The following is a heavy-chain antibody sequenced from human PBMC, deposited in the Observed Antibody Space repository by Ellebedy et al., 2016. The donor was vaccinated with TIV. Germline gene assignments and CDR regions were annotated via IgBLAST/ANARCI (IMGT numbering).Heavy chain of an antibody. CDR3: AKQRRNKAYYFDY. J-gene: IGHJ4*02. V-gene: IGHV3-23*01. Sequence: GESLKISXAASGFTFSSYAMSWVRQAPGKGLEWVSAISGSGGSTYYADSVKGRFTISRDNSKNTLYLQMNSLRAEDTAVYYCAKQRRNKAYYFDYWGQGTLVTVSS. D-gene: IGHD1/OR15-1a*01. CDR2: ISGSGGST. CDR1: GFTFSSYA.